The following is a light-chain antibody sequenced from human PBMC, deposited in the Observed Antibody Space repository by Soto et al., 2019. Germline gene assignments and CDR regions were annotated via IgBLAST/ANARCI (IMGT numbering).Light chain of an antibody. CDR3: AAWDDSLSALYV. V-gene: IGLV1-47*01. J-gene: IGLJ1*01. CDR2: RNN. CDR1: SSNIGSNY. Sequence: QPVLTQPPSGYGTPGRSGTISCSGNSSNIGSNYVYWYQQLPGTAPKLLIYRNNQRPSGVPYRFSGSKSGTSASLAISGLRSEDQADYYCAAWDDSLSALYVFGSGTKVTVL.